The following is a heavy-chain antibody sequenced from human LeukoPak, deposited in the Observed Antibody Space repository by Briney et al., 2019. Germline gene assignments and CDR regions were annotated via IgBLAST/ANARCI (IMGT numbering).Heavy chain of an antibody. Sequence: ASVKVSCKASGYTFSSYAMNWVRQAPGQGLEWMGWINTNTGNPAYAQGFTGRFVFSLDTSVSTAYLQISSLKAEDTAVYYCATEKTILTGYSYGFDPWGQGTLVTVSS. D-gene: IGHD3-9*01. CDR2: INTNTGNP. CDR1: GYTFSSYA. J-gene: IGHJ5*02. CDR3: ATEKTILTGYSYGFDP. V-gene: IGHV7-4-1*02.